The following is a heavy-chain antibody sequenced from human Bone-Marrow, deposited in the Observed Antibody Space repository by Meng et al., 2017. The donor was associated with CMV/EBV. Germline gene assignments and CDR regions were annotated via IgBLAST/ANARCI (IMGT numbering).Heavy chain of an antibody. D-gene: IGHD2-2*01. Sequence: ASVKVSCKASGYTFTSYYMHWVRQAPGQGLEWMGIINPSGGSTSYAQKFQGRVTMTRDTSTSTVYMELSSLRSEDTAVYYCARDVVPAATLPGGAFAIWGQGTRVTGSS. CDR2: INPSGGST. J-gene: IGHJ3*02. CDR1: GYTFTSYY. CDR3: ARDVVPAATLPGGAFAI. V-gene: IGHV1-46*01.